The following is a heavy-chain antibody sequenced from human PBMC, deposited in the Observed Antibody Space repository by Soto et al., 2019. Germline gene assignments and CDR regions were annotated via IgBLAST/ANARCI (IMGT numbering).Heavy chain of an antibody. CDR1: GFIFDDYT. CDR3: TRDLSPYLPVAVR. J-gene: IGHJ4*02. D-gene: IGHD2-2*01. CDR2: IRSKAYGGTT. V-gene: IGHV3-49*03. Sequence: SLRLSCTASGFIFDDYTMRWFRQAPGKGLEWVGFIRSKAYGGTTEYAASVKGRFTISRDDSKSIAYLQVNSLKTEDTAIYYCTRDLSPYLPVAVRWGQGTLDTVSS.